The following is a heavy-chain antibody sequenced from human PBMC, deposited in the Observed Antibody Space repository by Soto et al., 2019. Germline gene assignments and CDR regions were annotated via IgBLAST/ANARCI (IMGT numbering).Heavy chain of an antibody. Sequence: SETLSLTCTVSGGSISSGGYYWSWIRQHPGKGLEWVGYIYYSGSTYYNPSLKSRVTISVDTSKNQFSLKLSSVTAADTAVYYCARDRRYSSSPGGMDVWGQGTTVTVSS. CDR3: ARDRRYSSSPGGMDV. CDR1: GGSISSGGYY. D-gene: IGHD6-6*01. J-gene: IGHJ6*02. CDR2: IYYSGST. V-gene: IGHV4-31*03.